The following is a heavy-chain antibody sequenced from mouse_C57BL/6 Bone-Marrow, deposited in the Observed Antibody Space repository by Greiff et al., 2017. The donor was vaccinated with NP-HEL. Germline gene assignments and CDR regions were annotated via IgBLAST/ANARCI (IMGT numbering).Heavy chain of an antibody. D-gene: IGHD4-1*01. V-gene: IGHV1-26*01. Sequence: EVQLQQSGPELVKPGASVKISCKASGYTFTDYYMNWVKQSHGKSLEWIGDINPNNGGTSYNQKFKGKATLTVDKSSSTAYMELRSLTSEDSAVYYCAREEDWDLFVYWGQGTLVTVSA. J-gene: IGHJ3*01. CDR2: INPNNGGT. CDR1: GYTFTDYY. CDR3: AREEDWDLFVY.